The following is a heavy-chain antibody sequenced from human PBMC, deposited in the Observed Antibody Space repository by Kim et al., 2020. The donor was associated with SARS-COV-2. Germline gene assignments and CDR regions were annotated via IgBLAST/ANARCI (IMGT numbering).Heavy chain of an antibody. D-gene: IGHD3-9*01. J-gene: IGHJ4*02. V-gene: IGHV3-30*18. CDR1: GFTFSSYG. CDR2: ISYDGSNK. CDR3: AKDGPYYDILTGPEAYFDY. Sequence: GGSLRLSCAASGFTFSSYGMHWVRQAPGKGLEWVAVISYDGSNKYYADSVKGRFTISRDNSKNTLYLQMNSLRAEDTAVYYCAKDGPYYDILTGPEAYFDYWGQGTLVTVSS.